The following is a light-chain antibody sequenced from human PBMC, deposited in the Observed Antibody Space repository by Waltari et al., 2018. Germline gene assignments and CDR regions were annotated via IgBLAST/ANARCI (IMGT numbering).Light chain of an antibody. V-gene: IGLV3-21*02. CDR3: QVWDSSDDYEV. Sequence: SYVLTQPPSVSVAPGQTATITCGGNKLESKSIHWYQQKPGQAPVVVVYNDDHRPSGIPERFSGADSGNTATLTITRVEAGDEADYYCQVWDSSDDYEVFGGGTKLTVL. CDR1: KLESKS. CDR2: NDD. J-gene: IGLJ2*01.